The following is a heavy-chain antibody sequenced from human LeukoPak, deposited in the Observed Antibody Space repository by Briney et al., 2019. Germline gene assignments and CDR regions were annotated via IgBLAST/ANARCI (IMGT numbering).Heavy chain of an antibody. J-gene: IGHJ5*02. V-gene: IGHV4-59*12. CDR1: GGSISSYY. CDR3: AKDGRAGSSSWYRFDP. Sequence: SETLSLTCTVSGGSISSYYWSWIRQPPGKGLEWIGSIYYTGSTNSNPSVKTRVTISLDTSKNQFSLQLNSVTPEDTAVYYCAKDGRAGSSSWYRFDPWGQGTLVTVSS. CDR2: IYYTGST. D-gene: IGHD6-13*01.